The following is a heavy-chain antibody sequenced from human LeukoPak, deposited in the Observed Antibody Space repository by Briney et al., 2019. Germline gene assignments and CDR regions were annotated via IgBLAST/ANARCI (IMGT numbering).Heavy chain of an antibody. D-gene: IGHD6-13*01. CDR3: ARGGSSWYRNYFDY. J-gene: IGHJ4*02. CDR2: IYYSGST. V-gene: IGHV4-59*01. Sequence: PSETLSLTCTVSGGSISSYYWSWIRRPPGKGLEWIGYIYYSGSTNYNPSLKSRVTISVDTSKNQFSLKLSSVTAADTAVYYCARGGSSWYRNYFDYWGQGTLVTVSS. CDR1: GGSISSYY.